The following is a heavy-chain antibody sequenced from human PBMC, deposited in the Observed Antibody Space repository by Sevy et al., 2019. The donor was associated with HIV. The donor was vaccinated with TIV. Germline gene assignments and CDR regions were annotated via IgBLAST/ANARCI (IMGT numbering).Heavy chain of an antibody. D-gene: IGHD3-3*02. V-gene: IGHV3-33*01. CDR2: IWYDGSNK. Sequence: GGSMRLSCAASGFTFSSYGMHWVRQAPGKGMEWVAVIWYDGSNKYYADSVKGRFTITRDNSKNTLYLQKNSRRDEDTAVYYCARDRIRGSYYYYGMDVWGQGTTVTVSS. J-gene: IGHJ6*02. CDR3: ARDRIRGSYYYYGMDV. CDR1: GFTFSSYG.